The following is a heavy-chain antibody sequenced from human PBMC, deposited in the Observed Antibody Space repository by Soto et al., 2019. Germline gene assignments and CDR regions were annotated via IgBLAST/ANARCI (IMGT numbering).Heavy chain of an antibody. CDR3: ARDPDYSSSWSGLN. CDR2: IIPIVGTT. V-gene: IGHV1-69*01. J-gene: IGHJ4*02. CDR1: GDTFSTYI. D-gene: IGHD6-13*01. Sequence: QEQLVQSGAEVKKPGSSVKVSCKASGDTFSTYIISWVRQAPGQGLEWMGGIIPIVGTTNYAQKFQGRVTINADESTNTASMELSSLRSEDPAVYYCARDPDYSSSWSGLNWGQGTLVTVSS.